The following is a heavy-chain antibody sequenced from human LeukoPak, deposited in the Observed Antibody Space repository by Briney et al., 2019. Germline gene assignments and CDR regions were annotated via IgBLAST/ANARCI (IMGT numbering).Heavy chain of an antibody. J-gene: IGHJ4*02. CDR1: GFTFSSYG. V-gene: IGHV3-33*08. D-gene: IGHD3-10*01. CDR3: ARDQVGSGSYPFDY. Sequence: PGGSLRLSCAALGFTFSSYGMHWVRQAPGKGLEWVAVIWYDGSNKYYADSVKGRFTISRDNSKNTLYLQMNSLRAEDTAVYYCARDQVGSGSYPFDYWGQGTLVTVSS. CDR2: IWYDGSNK.